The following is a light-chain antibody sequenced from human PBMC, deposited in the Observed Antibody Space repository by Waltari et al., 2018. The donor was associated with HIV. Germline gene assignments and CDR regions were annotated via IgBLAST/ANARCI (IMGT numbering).Light chain of an antibody. CDR2: GAP. V-gene: IGKV3-20*01. CDR3: QQWRGSCT. CDR1: QNVYVHN. Sequence: LLIPSPDALSLSPGDRASLSCRACQNVYVHNLAWYRQLRGQPPRLLISGAPIRAPGVSDRFSGGGSGKEFSRNISILEPEDFAVYFCQQWRGSCTFGQGT. J-gene: IGKJ2*02.